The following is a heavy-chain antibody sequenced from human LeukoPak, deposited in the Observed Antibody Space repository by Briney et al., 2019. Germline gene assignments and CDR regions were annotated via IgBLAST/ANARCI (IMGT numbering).Heavy chain of an antibody. CDR3: ARQTSGVRGVTPRVDP. CDR2: IYPDDSDI. D-gene: IGHD3-10*01. J-gene: IGHJ5*02. Sequence: GGSLKISCKGSGYRFTDYWIAWVRQMPGKGLEWMGIIYPDDSDIRYSPSFQGQVTISADKSISTAYLQWSSLKASDTAMYYCARQTSGVRGVTPRVDPWGQGTLVSVSS. CDR1: GYRFTDYW. V-gene: IGHV5-51*01.